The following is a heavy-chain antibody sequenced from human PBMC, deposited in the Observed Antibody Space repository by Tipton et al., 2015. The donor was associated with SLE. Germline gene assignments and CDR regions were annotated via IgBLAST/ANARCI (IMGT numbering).Heavy chain of an antibody. CDR3: ARNYYDSSGYLYYFDY. Sequence: SLRLSCAASGFTFSSYGMHWVRQAPGKGLEWVSSISSSSSYIYYADSVKGRFTISRDNAKNSLYLQMNSLRAEDTAVYYCARNYYDSSGYLYYFDYWGQGTLVTVSS. D-gene: IGHD3-22*01. CDR1: GFTFSSYG. V-gene: IGHV3-21*01. CDR2: ISSSSSYI. J-gene: IGHJ4*02.